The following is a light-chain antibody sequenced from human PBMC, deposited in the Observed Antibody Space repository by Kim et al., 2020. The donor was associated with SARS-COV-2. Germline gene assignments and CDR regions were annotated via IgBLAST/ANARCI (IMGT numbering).Light chain of an antibody. Sequence: VSPGERATRSCRASQSIRSDLAWYQQKPGQAPRLVVYGVSARATDIPARFSGSGSGTEFTLTISSLQSEDFAVYYCQHYNNWPLTFGGGTKVDIK. CDR3: QHYNNWPLT. CDR1: QSIRSD. CDR2: GVS. J-gene: IGKJ4*01. V-gene: IGKV3-15*01.